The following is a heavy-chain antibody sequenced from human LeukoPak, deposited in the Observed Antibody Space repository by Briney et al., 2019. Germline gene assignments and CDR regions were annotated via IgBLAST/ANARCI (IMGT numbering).Heavy chain of an antibody. V-gene: IGHV3-7*05. Sequence: GGSLRLSCVASGFTFSSCWMTWVRQAPGKGLEWVATIKHDGSEEHYLDSVKGRFTVSRDNAKNSVYLQMNSLRAGDTAVYYCAGLPHSPMASWGPGTLVTVSS. CDR2: IKHDGSEE. CDR1: GFTFSSCW. D-gene: IGHD3-10*01. CDR3: AGLPHSPMAS. J-gene: IGHJ5*02.